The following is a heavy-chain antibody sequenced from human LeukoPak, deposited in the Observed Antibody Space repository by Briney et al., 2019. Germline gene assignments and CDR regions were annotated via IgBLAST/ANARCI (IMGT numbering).Heavy chain of an antibody. Sequence: GGSLRLSCAASGFTFDDYAMHWVRQAPGKGLEWVSSISSSSSYIYYADSVKGRFTISRDNAKNSLYLQMNSLRAEDTAVYYCARDLSAVTAMVEQFEFDYWGQGTLVTVSS. D-gene: IGHD5-18*01. CDR1: GFTFDDYA. CDR2: ISSSSSYI. J-gene: IGHJ4*02. CDR3: ARDLSAVTAMVEQFEFDY. V-gene: IGHV3-21*01.